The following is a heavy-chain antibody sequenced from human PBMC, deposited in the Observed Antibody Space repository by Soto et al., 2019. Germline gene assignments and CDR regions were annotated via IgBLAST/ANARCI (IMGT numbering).Heavy chain of an antibody. CDR3: ARAEYYDFWSGYYTGGWWFDP. CDR1: GDSVSSNSAA. J-gene: IGHJ5*02. D-gene: IGHD3-3*01. Sequence: SQTLSLTCAISGDSVSSNSAAWNWIRQSPSRGLEWLGRTYYRSKWYNDYAVSVKSRITINPDTSKNQFSLQLNSVTPEDTAVYYCARAEYYDFWSGYYTGGWWFDPWGQGTLVTVSS. CDR2: TYYRSKWYN. V-gene: IGHV6-1*01.